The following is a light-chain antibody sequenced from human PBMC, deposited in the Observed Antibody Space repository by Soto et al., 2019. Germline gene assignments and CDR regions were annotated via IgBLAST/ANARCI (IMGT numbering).Light chain of an antibody. CDR2: AAS. CDR3: QQANSFPLT. J-gene: IGKJ4*01. Sequence: DVQMAQSPAAGCASVGDVGTIACRASQGISSSLAWYHQQPRKAPKLLIYAASSLQSGVPSRFSGSGSGTDFTLTISSLQPEDFATYYCQQANSFPLTFRGGTNVDIK. V-gene: IGKV1-12*01. CDR1: QGISSS.